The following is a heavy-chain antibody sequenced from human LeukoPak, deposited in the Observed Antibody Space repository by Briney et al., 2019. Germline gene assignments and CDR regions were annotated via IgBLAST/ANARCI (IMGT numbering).Heavy chain of an antibody. CDR1: GFTFSSYE. V-gene: IGHV3-7*04. D-gene: IGHD6-13*01. Sequence: PGGSLRLSCAASGFTFSSYEMNWVRQAPGKGLEWMAIIKEDGSEKYYVDSLKGRFTISRDNAKNSLYLQLSTLRAEDTAVYYCARDFLGAAAEPRRGMDVWGQGTTVTVSS. CDR2: IKEDGSEK. CDR3: ARDFLGAAAEPRRGMDV. J-gene: IGHJ6*02.